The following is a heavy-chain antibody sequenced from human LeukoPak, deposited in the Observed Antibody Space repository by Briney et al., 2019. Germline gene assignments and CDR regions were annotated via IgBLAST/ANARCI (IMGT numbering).Heavy chain of an antibody. CDR2: ISYDGRNE. Sequence: PGRSLRLSCAASGFTFSSYAIHWVRQAPGKGLEWVAVISYDGRNEYYADSVKGRFTISRDNSENTLYLQMNSLRAEDTAVYYCAKDLGYCSGGTCYPQSPFDYWGQGTLVTVSS. J-gene: IGHJ4*02. CDR3: AKDLGYCSGGTCYPQSPFDY. CDR1: GFTFSSYA. D-gene: IGHD2-15*01. V-gene: IGHV3-30*04.